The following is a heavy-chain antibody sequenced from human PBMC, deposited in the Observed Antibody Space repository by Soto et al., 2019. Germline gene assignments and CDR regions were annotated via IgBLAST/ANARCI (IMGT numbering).Heavy chain of an antibody. D-gene: IGHD4-17*01. CDR2: MHRNGATT. J-gene: IGHJ5*01. CDR3: ARDHRWGYVYGDSGDS. CDR1: GFSLDEYG. V-gene: IGHV3-20*04. Sequence: PGGSLRLSCAASGFSLDEYGMSWVRQAPGKGLEWVSGMHRNGATTGYADSVKGRFTMSRDDAKNSLYLQINSLRAEDTAFYYCARDHRWGYVYGDSGDSWGHGTLVTVS.